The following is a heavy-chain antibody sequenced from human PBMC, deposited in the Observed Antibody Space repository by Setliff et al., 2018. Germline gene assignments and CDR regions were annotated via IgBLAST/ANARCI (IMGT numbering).Heavy chain of an antibody. CDR3: TRNFLGWLARF. Sequence: PSETLSLTCTVSGGSISSSSYYWGWIRQSPGKGLEWVGNIGHTGSINYNPSLKSRLTISRDTSKNQFSLKLKSVTAADTAVYYCTRNFLGWLARFWGRGTLVTVSS. V-gene: IGHV4-39*07. J-gene: IGHJ4*02. CDR1: GGSISSSSYY. CDR2: IGHTGSI. D-gene: IGHD6-19*01.